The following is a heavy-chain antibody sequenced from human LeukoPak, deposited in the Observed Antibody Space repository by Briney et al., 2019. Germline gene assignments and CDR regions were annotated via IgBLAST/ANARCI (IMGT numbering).Heavy chain of an antibody. V-gene: IGHV3-23*01. Sequence: GGSLRLSCAASGFTVSNYAMGWVRQAPGKGLEWVSAISASGGSTYYAASVRGRFTVSRDNSKNTLYLQSNSLRAEDTAVFYCAKDRKAVAGPIDAFDIWGQGTMVTVSS. J-gene: IGHJ3*02. D-gene: IGHD6-19*01. CDR2: ISASGGST. CDR1: GFTVSNYA. CDR3: AKDRKAVAGPIDAFDI.